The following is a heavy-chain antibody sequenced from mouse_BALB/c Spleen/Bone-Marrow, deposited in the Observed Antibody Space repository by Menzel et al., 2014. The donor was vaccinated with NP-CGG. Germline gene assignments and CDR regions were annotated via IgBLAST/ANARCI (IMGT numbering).Heavy chain of an antibody. CDR1: GYTFTDYA. V-gene: IGHV1S137*01. CDR3: ASGNYYYAMDY. CDR2: ISTYYGDA. D-gene: IGHD2-1*01. Sequence: VKLMESGAELVRPGVSVKISCKGSGYTFTDYAMHWVTQSHAKSLEWIGVISTYYGDASYNQKFKGKATMTVDKSSSTAYMELARLTSEDSAIYYCASGNYYYAMDYWGQGTSVTVSS. J-gene: IGHJ4*01.